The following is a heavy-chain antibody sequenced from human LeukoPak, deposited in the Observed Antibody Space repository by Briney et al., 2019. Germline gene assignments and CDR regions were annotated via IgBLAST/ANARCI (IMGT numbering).Heavy chain of an antibody. V-gene: IGHV3-69-1*01. Sequence: GGSQRLSCAASGFTFSDYYMSWIRQAPGKGLEWVSYISSTGVIYYAASVRGRFSISRDNAMNSVYMQMNSLRAEDTALYYCARDHNWGFDYWGRGTLVTVSS. CDR3: ARDHNWGFDY. CDR1: GFTFSDYY. D-gene: IGHD7-27*01. J-gene: IGHJ4*02. CDR2: ISSTGVI.